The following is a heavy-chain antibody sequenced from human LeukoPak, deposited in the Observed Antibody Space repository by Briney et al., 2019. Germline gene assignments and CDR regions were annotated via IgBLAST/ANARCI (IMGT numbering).Heavy chain of an antibody. D-gene: IGHD4-17*01. CDR3: ARSYYGDYHSRDY. J-gene: IGHJ4*02. Sequence: SQTLSLTCTVSGGSISSGGYYWSWIRQPPGKGLEWIGYIYYSGSTYYNPSLKSRVTISVDTSKNQFSLKLSSVTAADTAVYYCARSYYGDYHSRDYWGQETLVTVSS. V-gene: IGHV4-30-4*01. CDR1: GGSISSGGYY. CDR2: IYYSGST.